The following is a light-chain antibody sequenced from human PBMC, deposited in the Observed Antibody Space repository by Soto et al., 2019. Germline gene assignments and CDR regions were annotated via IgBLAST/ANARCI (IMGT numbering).Light chain of an antibody. V-gene: IGKV4-1*01. CDR3: QQYYSSPLT. J-gene: IGKJ4*01. CDR2: WAS. Sequence: DIVMTQSPDSLAVSLGERATINCKSGRSVLYSSNNKNYLAWYQQKPGQPPKLLIYWASTRQSGVPDRFSGSGSGTDFTLTISNLQAEDVAVYYCQQYYSSPLTFGGGTKVEIK. CDR1: RSVLYSSNNKNY.